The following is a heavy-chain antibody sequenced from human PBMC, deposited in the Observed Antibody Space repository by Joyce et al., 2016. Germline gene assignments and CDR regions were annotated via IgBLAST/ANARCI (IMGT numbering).Heavy chain of an antibody. CDR1: GDSFSSYG. Sequence: QVQLVQSGAEVKKPGSSVEVSCKASGDSFSSYGINWVRQATGQGLEWRGGIIPLFGSPNYAQKFQGRVTSTADKSASTAYMDLTSLRAEDTAVYYCARSLIWGEMGAGFEYWGQGTRITVSS. CDR3: ARSLIWGEMGAGFEY. D-gene: IGHD3-16*01. J-gene: IGHJ4*02. CDR2: IIPLFGSP. V-gene: IGHV1-69*14.